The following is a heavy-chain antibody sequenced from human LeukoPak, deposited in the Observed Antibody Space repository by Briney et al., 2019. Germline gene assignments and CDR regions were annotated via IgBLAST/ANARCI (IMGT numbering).Heavy chain of an antibody. V-gene: IGHV3-23*01. CDR1: GFTFSTYG. D-gene: IGHD6-13*01. J-gene: IGHJ4*02. CDR2: ISGSGGST. CDR3: ARTAAGRENY. Sequence: GGTLRLSCVASGFTFSTYGMSWVRQAPGKGLEWVSAISGSGGSTYYADSVEGRFTISRDNPKNTLYLQMNSLRAEDTAVYYCARTAAGRENYWGQGTLVTVSS.